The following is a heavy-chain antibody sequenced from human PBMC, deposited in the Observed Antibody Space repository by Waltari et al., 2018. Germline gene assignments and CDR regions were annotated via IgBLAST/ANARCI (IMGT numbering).Heavy chain of an antibody. J-gene: IGHJ6*03. CDR1: GGSFSGYY. D-gene: IGHD3-22*01. CDR2: INHSGST. Sequence: QVQLQQWGAGLLQPSEPLSLTCAVYGGSFSGYYWSWIRQPPGQGLEWIGEINHSGSTNYNPSLKSRVTISVDTSKNQFSLKLSSVTAADTAVYYCARGSNVRWLLVYYYYMDVWGKGTTVTVSS. CDR3: ARGSNVRWLLVYYYYMDV. V-gene: IGHV4-34*01.